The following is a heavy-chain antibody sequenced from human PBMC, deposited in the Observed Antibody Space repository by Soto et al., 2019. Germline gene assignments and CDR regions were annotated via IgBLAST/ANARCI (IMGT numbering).Heavy chain of an antibody. D-gene: IGHD3-3*01. CDR3: ARSELYDFFMDV. V-gene: IGHV1-2*04. CDR2: INPNSGGT. CDR1: GYTFTGYY. Sequence: SVKVSCKASGYTFTGYYMHWVRQAPGQGLEWMGWINPNSGGTNYAQKFQGWVTMTRDTSISTAYMELSRLRSDDTAVYYCARSELYDFFMDVWGKGTTVTVSS. J-gene: IGHJ6*03.